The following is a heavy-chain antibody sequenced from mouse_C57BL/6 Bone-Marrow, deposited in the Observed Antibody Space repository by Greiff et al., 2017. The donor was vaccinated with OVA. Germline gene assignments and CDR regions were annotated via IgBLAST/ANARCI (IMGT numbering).Heavy chain of an antibody. CDR3: TRLLDAMDY. V-gene: IGHV5-9-1*02. J-gene: IGHJ4*01. D-gene: IGHD2-1*01. CDR1: GFTFSSYA. Sequence: EVQGVDSGEGLVKPGGSLKLSCAASGFTFSSYAMSWVRQTPEKRLEWVAYISSGGDYIYYADTVKGRFTISRDNARNTRYLQMSSLKSEDTAMYYCTRLLDAMDYWGQGTSVTVSS. CDR2: ISSGGDYI.